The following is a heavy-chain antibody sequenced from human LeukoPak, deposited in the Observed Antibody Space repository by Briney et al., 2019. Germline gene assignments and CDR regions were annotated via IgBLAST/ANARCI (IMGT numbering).Heavy chain of an antibody. CDR1: GYSFTLYF. CDR3: ARPTRYCTNGVCYFDY. Sequence: GLSLNVSCKGSGYSFTLYFIRWVSQIRGTGMELIAILYPGDSDTRYSPSFQGQVTISADKSISTAYLQWSSLKASDTAMYYCARPTRYCTNGVCYFDYWGQGTLVTVSS. J-gene: IGHJ4*02. D-gene: IGHD2-8*01. CDR2: LYPGDSDT. V-gene: IGHV5-51*01.